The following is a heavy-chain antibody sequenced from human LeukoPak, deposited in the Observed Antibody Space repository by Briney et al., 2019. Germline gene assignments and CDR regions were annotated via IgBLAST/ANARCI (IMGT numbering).Heavy chain of an antibody. CDR2: ISGSGGST. CDR3: AKRTSGSCSSTSCYGHDF. Sequence: GGSLRLSCATSGFTFSSFAMTWVRQAPGKGLEWVSAISGSGGSTYYADSVEGRFTISRDNSKNTLYLQMSSPRAEDTAVYYCAKRTSGSCSSTSCYGHDFWGQGTLVTVSS. V-gene: IGHV3-23*01. CDR1: GFTFSSFA. J-gene: IGHJ4*02. D-gene: IGHD2-2*03.